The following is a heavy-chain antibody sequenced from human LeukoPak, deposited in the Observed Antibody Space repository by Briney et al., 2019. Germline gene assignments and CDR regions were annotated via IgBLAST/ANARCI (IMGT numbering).Heavy chain of an antibody. Sequence: PSETLSLTCAVYGGSFSGYYWSWIRQPPGKGLERIGEINHSGSTNYNPSLKSRVTISVDTSKNQFSLKLSSVTAADTAVYFCARGQRITIFGVVPPNWFDPWGQGTLVTVSS. D-gene: IGHD3-3*01. CDR1: GGSFSGYY. J-gene: IGHJ5*02. CDR3: ARGQRITIFGVVPPNWFDP. V-gene: IGHV4-34*01. CDR2: INHSGST.